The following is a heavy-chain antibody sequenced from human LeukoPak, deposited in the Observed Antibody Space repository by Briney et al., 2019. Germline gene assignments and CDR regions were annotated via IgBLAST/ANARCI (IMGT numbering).Heavy chain of an antibody. CDR1: GYTFTSYY. CDR3: ARSLYYYDSSGPY. CDR2: INPSGGST. Sequence: GASVKVSCKASGYTFTSYYMHWVRQAPGQGLEWMGIINPSGGSTSYAQKFQGRVNMTRDTSTSTVYIELSSLRSEDTAVYYCARSLYYYDSSGPYWGQGTLVTVSA. D-gene: IGHD3-22*01. V-gene: IGHV1-46*01. J-gene: IGHJ4*02.